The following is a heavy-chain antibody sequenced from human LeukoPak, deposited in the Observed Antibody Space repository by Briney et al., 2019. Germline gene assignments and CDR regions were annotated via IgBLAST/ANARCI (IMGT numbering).Heavy chain of an antibody. D-gene: IGHD6-19*01. Sequence: GGSLRLSCAACGFTFSSYDMHWVRQAAGKGLEWVSAIGTAGDTYYPGSVKGRFTISRDNAKNSLYLQMNSLRAEDTAVYYCALAVAGTPFDYWGQGTLVTVSS. J-gene: IGHJ4*02. CDR1: GFTFSSYD. V-gene: IGHV3-13*01. CDR3: ALAVAGTPFDY. CDR2: IGTAGDT.